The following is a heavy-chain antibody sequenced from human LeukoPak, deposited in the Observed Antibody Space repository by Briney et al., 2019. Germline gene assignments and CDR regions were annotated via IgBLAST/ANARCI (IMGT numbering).Heavy chain of an antibody. J-gene: IGHJ4*02. CDR2: INHSGST. CDR1: GGSFSGYY. CDR3: ARGREELVVPAYYFDY. V-gene: IGHV4-34*01. Sequence: SETLSLTCAVYGGSFSGYYWSWIRQPPGKGLEWIGEINHSGSTNYNPSLKSRVTISVDTSKNQFSLKLSSVTVADTAVYYRARGREELVVPAYYFDYWGQGTLVTVSS. D-gene: IGHD2-2*01.